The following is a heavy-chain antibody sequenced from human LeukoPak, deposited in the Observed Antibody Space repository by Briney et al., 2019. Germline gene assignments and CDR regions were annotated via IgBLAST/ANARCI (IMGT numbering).Heavy chain of an antibody. V-gene: IGHV3-23*01. Sequence: GGSLRLSCAASGFTFSSYAMSWVRQAPGKGLEWVSAISGSGGSTYYADSVKGRFTISRDNSKNTLYLQMNSLRAEDTAVYYCAKRWNPHRRYYYYYMDVWGKGTTVTVSS. CDR3: AKRWNPHRRYYYYYMDV. CDR1: GFTFSSYA. J-gene: IGHJ6*03. D-gene: IGHD1-1*01. CDR2: ISGSGGST.